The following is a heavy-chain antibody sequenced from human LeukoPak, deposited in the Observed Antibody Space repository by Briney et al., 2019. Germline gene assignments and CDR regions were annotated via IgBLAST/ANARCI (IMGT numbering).Heavy chain of an antibody. V-gene: IGHV3-23*01. CDR3: AKALRGYSYGTFDY. D-gene: IGHD5-18*01. CDR2: FSGSGGST. CDR1: GFTFSSYA. J-gene: IGHJ4*02. Sequence: GGSLRLSCAASGFTFSSYAMSWVPQAPGKGLEWVSDFSGSGGSTYYADSEKGRFTTSREHCKNTLYLQMNSLRAEDTAVYYCAKALRGYSYGTFDYWGQGTLVTVSS.